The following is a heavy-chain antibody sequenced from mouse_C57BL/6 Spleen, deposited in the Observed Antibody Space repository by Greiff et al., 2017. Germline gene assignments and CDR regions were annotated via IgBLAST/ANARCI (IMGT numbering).Heavy chain of an antibody. CDR3: ARRYSNLYFEV. J-gene: IGHJ1*03. V-gene: IGHV1-55*01. CDR2: IYPGSGST. CDR1: GYTFTSYW. Sequence: VQLQQPGAELVKPGASVKMSCKASGYTFTSYWITWVKQRPGQGLEWIGDIYPGSGSTKYNEMFKGKATLTADKSSSTAYMQLNSLTSEDSAVYFCARRYSNLYFEVWGTGTTVTVSS. D-gene: IGHD2-5*01.